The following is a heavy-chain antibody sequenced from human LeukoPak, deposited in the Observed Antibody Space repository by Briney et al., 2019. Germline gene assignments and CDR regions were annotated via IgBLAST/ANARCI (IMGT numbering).Heavy chain of an antibody. V-gene: IGHV1-69*05. J-gene: IGHJ4*02. CDR3: ARVPRMPHKTGLFDY. Sequence: ASVKVSCKASGGTFSSYAISWVRQAPGQGLEWMGRIIPIFGTANYAQKFQGRVTITTDESTSTAYMALSRLRSDDTAVYYCARVPRMPHKTGLFDYWGQGTLVTVSS. CDR1: GGTFSSYA. D-gene: IGHD7-27*01. CDR2: IIPIFGTA.